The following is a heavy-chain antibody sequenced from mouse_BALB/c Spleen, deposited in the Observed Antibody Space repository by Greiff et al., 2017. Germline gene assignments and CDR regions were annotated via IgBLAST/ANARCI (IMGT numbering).Heavy chain of an antibody. D-gene: IGHD2-3*01. Sequence: QVQLQQSGAELARPGASVKLSCKASGYTFTSYWMQWVKQRPGPGLEWIGVINPGSGGTNYNEKFKGKATLTADKSSSTAYMQLSSLTSDDSAVYFCARDDGYSFAYWGQGTLVTVSA. CDR2: INPGSGGT. CDR1: GYTFTSYW. CDR3: ARDDGYSFAY. V-gene: IGHV1-54*01. J-gene: IGHJ3*01.